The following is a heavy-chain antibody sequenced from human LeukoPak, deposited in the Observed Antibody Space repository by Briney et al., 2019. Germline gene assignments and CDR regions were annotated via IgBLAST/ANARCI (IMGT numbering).Heavy chain of an antibody. J-gene: IGHJ4*02. D-gene: IGHD6-19*01. CDR3: TPGIAVAF. Sequence: GGSLRPSCAASGFTFSGSAMHWVRQASGKGLEWVGRIRSKANSYATAYAASVKGRFTISRDDSKNTAYLQMNSLKTEDTAVYYCTPGIAVAFWGQGTLVTVSS. CDR1: GFTFSGSA. CDR2: IRSKANSYAT. V-gene: IGHV3-73*01.